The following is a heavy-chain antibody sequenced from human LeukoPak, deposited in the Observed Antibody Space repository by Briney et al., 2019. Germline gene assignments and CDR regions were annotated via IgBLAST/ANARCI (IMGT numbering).Heavy chain of an antibody. D-gene: IGHD6-13*01. J-gene: IGHJ4*02. CDR3: ARDHIAATGTFDY. Sequence: GGSLRLSCAASGFTFSSYWMSWVRQAPGKGLEWVANIKQDGSENYYVDSVKGRFTISRDNATNSLYLQMNTLRAEDSAVYYCARDHIAATGTFDYWGQGTLVTVSS. CDR2: IKQDGSEN. CDR1: GFTFSSYW. V-gene: IGHV3-7*03.